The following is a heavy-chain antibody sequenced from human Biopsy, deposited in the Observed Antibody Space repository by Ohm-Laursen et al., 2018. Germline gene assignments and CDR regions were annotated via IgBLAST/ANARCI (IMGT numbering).Heavy chain of an antibody. CDR2: IYSGGNT. D-gene: IGHD2/OR15-2a*01. CDR1: GYSIIPSGPEN. V-gene: IGHV4-61*01. Sequence: TLSLTCTLSGYSIIPSGPENWSWIRQPPGQGLQYIGFIYSGGNTNYNPSLRSRVTMSVDTSKNQFSLRLNSVTPADTAVYYCARGMRTTGWPYFDYWGQGILVTVSS. CDR3: ARGMRTTGWPYFDY. J-gene: IGHJ4*02.